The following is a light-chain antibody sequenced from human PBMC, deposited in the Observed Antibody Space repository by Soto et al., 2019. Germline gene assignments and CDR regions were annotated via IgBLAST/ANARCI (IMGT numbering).Light chain of an antibody. CDR2: KAS. V-gene: IGKV1-5*03. J-gene: IGKJ1*01. Sequence: DIQMTQYPSTLSASVGGRVTITCRASQSISSWLAWYQQKPGKAPKLLIYKASSLESGVPSRFSGSGSGTEFTLTISSLQPDDFATYYCQQYNSYPWTFGQGTKVDIK. CDR1: QSISSW. CDR3: QQYNSYPWT.